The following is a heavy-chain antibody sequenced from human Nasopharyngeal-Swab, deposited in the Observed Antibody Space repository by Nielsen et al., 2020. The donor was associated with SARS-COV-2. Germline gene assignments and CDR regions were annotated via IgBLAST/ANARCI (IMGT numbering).Heavy chain of an antibody. CDR3: ARERGGGYGDY. D-gene: IGHD5-12*01. Sequence: GSLRLSCATSGFTFSPYTMTWVRQAPGKGLQWISYISSGNSVQYADSVRGRFTISRDNAKNSLYLQMNSLTAEDTAVYYCARERGGGYGDYWGQGTLVTVSS. CDR1: GFTFSPYT. V-gene: IGHV3-48*04. CDR2: ISSGNSV. J-gene: IGHJ4*02.